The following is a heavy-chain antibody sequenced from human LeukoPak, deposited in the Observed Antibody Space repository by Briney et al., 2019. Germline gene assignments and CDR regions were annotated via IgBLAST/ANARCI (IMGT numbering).Heavy chain of an antibody. CDR2: IWYDESYK. CDR1: GFTFSSYG. Sequence: PGGSLRLSCSASGFTFSSYGMHWVRQAPGKGLEWVAVIWYDESYKYYADSVKGRFTISRDNSKNTQYLQMSSLRDEDTAVYYCARDYSRGYGTFEIWGQGTLVTVSS. D-gene: IGHD2-2*03. CDR3: ARDYSRGYGTFEI. J-gene: IGHJ3*02. V-gene: IGHV3-33*01.